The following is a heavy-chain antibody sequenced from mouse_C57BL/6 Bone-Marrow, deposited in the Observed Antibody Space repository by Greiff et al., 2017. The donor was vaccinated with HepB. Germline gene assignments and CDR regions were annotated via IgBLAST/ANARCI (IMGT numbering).Heavy chain of an antibody. CDR2: ISDGGSYT. D-gene: IGHD1-3*01. Sequence: DVQLVESGGGLVKPGGSLKLSCAASGFTFSSYAMSWVRQTPEKRLEWVATISDGGSYTYYPDNVKGRFTISRDNAKNNLYLQMSHLKSEDTAMYYCARDNFLWYFDVWGTGTTVTVSS. V-gene: IGHV5-4*01. CDR3: ARDNFLWYFDV. J-gene: IGHJ1*03. CDR1: GFTFSSYA.